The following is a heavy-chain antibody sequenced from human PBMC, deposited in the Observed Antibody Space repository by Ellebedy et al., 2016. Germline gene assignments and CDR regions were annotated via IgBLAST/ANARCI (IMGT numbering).Heavy chain of an antibody. V-gene: IGHV4-59*11. Sequence: SETLSLTCTVSGGSISSHYWNWIRQPPGKGLEWIGYSHYSGATTYNPSLESRVTVTVDTSKNQFSLNLSSVTAADTAVYYCAKWCSGDNCNNAFEIWGQGTMVTVSS. CDR1: GGSISSHY. CDR2: SHYSGAT. CDR3: AKWCSGDNCNNAFEI. D-gene: IGHD2-15*01. J-gene: IGHJ3*02.